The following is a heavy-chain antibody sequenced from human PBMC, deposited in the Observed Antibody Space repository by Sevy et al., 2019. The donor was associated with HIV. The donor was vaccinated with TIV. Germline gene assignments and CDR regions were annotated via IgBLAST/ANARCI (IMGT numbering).Heavy chain of an antibody. V-gene: IGHV3-30*04. CDR2: ISYDGSNK. D-gene: IGHD6-13*01. CDR3: AGENAAAGSSLVN. J-gene: IGHJ4*02. CDR1: GFTFSSYA. Sequence: GGSLRLSCAASGFTFSSYAMHWVRQAPGKGLEWVAVISYDGSNKYYADSVKGRFTISRDNSKNTLYLQMNSLRAEDTALYYWAGENAAAGSSLVNWGQGPLVTVSS.